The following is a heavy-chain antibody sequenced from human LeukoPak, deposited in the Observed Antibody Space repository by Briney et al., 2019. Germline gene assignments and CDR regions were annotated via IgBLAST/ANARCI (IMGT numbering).Heavy chain of an antibody. D-gene: IGHD3-22*01. Sequence: PGGSLRLSCAASGFTVSSNYMSWVRQAPGKGLEWVSVIYSGGSKYYADSVKGRFTISRDNSKNTLYLQMNSLRAEDTAVYYCARTSIDYYYDSSGYYLDYWGQGTLVTVSS. CDR2: IYSGGSK. J-gene: IGHJ4*02. CDR1: GFTVSSNY. CDR3: ARTSIDYYYDSSGYYLDY. V-gene: IGHV3-53*01.